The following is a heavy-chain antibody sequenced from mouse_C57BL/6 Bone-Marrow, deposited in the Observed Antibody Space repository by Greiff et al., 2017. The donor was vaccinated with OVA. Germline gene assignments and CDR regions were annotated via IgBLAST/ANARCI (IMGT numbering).Heavy chain of an antibody. CDR2: INYDGSST. D-gene: IGHD3-3*01. J-gene: IGHJ1*03. V-gene: IGHV5-16*01. Sequence: EVKLVESEGGLVQPGSSMKLSCTASGFTFSDYYMAWVRQVPEKGLEWVANINYDGSSTYYLDSLKSRFIISRDNAKNIIYLHMSRMKSEDAATYYCARGGWDWYFDVWGTGTTVTVSS. CDR3: ARGGWDWYFDV. CDR1: GFTFSDYY.